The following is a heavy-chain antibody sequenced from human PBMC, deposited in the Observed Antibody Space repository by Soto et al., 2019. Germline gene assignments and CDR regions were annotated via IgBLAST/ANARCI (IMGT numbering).Heavy chain of an antibody. CDR3: ARHESSAWFPLYYFDY. CDR1: GGSISSSSYY. CDR2: IYYSGST. J-gene: IGHJ4*02. Sequence: PSETLSLTCTVSGGSISSSSYYWGWIRQPPGKGLEWIGSIYYSGSTYYNPSLKGRVTISVDTSKIQFSLKLNSVTAADTAIYYCARHESSAWFPLYYFDYWGQGSLVTVSS. D-gene: IGHD6-19*01. V-gene: IGHV4-39*01.